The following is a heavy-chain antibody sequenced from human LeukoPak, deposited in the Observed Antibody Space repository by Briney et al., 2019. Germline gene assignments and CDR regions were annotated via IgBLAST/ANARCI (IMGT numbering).Heavy chain of an antibody. CDR2: ISGGGNST. CDR3: ARDRRGTALTTKDC. V-gene: IGHV3-23*01. D-gene: IGHD2-21*02. CDR1: AFTFSSYA. J-gene: IGHJ4*02. Sequence: PGGSLRLSCARSAFTFSSYAMTWARQAPGKGLGWLSTISGGGNSTYYADSVQGRFTTTRDNTKNTLYLQVNSLRGEDTAVYCCARDRRGTALTTKDCWGQGTLVTVSS.